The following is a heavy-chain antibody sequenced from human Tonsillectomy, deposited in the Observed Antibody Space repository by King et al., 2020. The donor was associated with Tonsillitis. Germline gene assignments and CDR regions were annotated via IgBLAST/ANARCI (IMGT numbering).Heavy chain of an antibody. J-gene: IGHJ4*02. CDR2: VKSTTDGGTT. CDR3: TRGGAGGSSWYKSGFDY. CDR1: GLTFINAW. Sequence: VQLVESGGGLVQSGGSLRLSCAASGLTFINAWMSWVRQAPGKGLEWVGRVKSTTDGGTTDYAAPVKGRFSISRDDSKTTVYLQMNSLKTEDTAVYYCTRGGAGGSSWYKSGFDYWGQGTLVTVSS. V-gene: IGHV3-15*01. D-gene: IGHD6-13*01.